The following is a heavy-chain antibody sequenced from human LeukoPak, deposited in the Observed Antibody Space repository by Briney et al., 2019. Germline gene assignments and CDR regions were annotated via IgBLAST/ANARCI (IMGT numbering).Heavy chain of an antibody. CDR3: ARDITSNDNCFDP. Sequence: SETLSLTCSVSGGSLIIGGYYWGWVRQRPGEGLEWLGYIYYTGKTYYTPSLESRLSFSVDTSKNEFSLNLTSVTAADTAVYYCARDITSNDNCFDPWGPGVLVTVSS. D-gene: IGHD4/OR15-4a*01. J-gene: IGHJ5*02. CDR2: IYYTGKT. CDR1: GGSLIIGGYY. V-gene: IGHV4-31*03.